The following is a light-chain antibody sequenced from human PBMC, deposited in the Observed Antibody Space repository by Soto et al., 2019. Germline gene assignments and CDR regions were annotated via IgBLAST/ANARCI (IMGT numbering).Light chain of an antibody. J-gene: IGKJ1*01. CDR2: LAS. CDR1: QSLNSD. V-gene: IGKV3D-15*01. CDR3: QQYKKWPPT. Sequence: EIPMTQSPATLSVSPGERATLSCRASQSLNSDLAWYQQKPGQAPRLLIYLASTRATGIPDRFSGSGSGTEFTLTISSLQSEDFAVYFCQQYKKWPPTFGQGTKVEIK.